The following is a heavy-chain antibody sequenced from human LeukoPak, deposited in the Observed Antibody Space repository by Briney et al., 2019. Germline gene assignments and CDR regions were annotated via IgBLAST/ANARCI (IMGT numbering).Heavy chain of an antibody. V-gene: IGHV4-59*06. CDR2: IYYSGST. Sequence: SETLSLTCTVSGGSISSYYWSWIRQPPGKGLEWIGYIYYSGSTYYNPSLKSRVTISVDTSKNQFSLKLSSVTAADTAVYYCASLPTRGNDDYWGQGTLVTVSS. CDR3: ASLPTRGNDDY. CDR1: GGSISSYY. D-gene: IGHD4-23*01. J-gene: IGHJ4*02.